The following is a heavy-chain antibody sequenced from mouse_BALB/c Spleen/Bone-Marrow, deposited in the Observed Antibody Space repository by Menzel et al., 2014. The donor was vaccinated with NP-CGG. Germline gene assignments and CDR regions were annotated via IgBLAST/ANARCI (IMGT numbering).Heavy chain of an antibody. J-gene: IGHJ4*01. V-gene: IGHV3-2*02. Sequence: EVQLVESGPGLVKPSQSLSLTCSVTGYSITSDYAWNWIRQFPGNKLEWMGYISYSGNTNYNPSLKSRISITRDTSKNQFFLQLSSVTTEDTATYYCARGGYDDAMDYWGQGTSVTVSS. CDR1: GYSITSDYA. D-gene: IGHD2-2*01. CDR2: ISYSGNT. CDR3: ARGGYDDAMDY.